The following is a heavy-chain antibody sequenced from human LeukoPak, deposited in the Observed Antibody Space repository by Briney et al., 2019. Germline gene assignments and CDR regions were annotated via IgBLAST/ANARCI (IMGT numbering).Heavy chain of an antibody. CDR1: GGSFSGYY. CDR2: INHSGST. V-gene: IGHV4-34*01. D-gene: IGHD4-11*01. Sequence: SETLSLTRAVYGGSFSGYYWSWIRQPPGKGLEWIGEINHSGSTNYNPSLKSRVTISVDTSKNQFSLKLSSVTAADTAVYYCARGRTPLAVTTPTLVWFDPWGQGTLVTVSS. J-gene: IGHJ5*02. CDR3: ARGRTPLAVTTPTLVWFDP.